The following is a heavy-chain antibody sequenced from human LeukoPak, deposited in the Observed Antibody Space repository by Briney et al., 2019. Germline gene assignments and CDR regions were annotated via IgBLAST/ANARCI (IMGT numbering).Heavy chain of an antibody. V-gene: IGHV3-53*01. D-gene: IGHD3-10*01. Sequence: GGSPRLSCAASGFTVSSNYMSWVRQAPGKGLEWVSVIYSGGSTYYADSVKGRFTISRDNSKNTLYLQMNSLRAEDTAVYYCARVSYYYGSGSLYLDYWGQGTLVTVSS. CDR1: GFTVSSNY. CDR2: IYSGGST. J-gene: IGHJ4*02. CDR3: ARVSYYYGSGSLYLDY.